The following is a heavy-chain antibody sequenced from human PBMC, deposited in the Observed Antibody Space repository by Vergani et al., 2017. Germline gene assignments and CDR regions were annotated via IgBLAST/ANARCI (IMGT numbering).Heavy chain of an antibody. CDR1: GFTFSSHA. J-gene: IGHJ4*02. Sequence: EVQLLQSEGAVVQPGGSLRLSCVASGFTFSSHAMSWVRQGHGQGLEWVSSIKNTGDSTHYADSVKGRFTISRDNSKNTLHLQMNSLRADDTAVYYCTKGSRGYTGYFFDYWGQGTLATVSS. CDR3: TKGSRGYTGYFFDY. CDR2: IKNTGDST. D-gene: IGHD5-12*01. V-gene: IGHV3-23*01.